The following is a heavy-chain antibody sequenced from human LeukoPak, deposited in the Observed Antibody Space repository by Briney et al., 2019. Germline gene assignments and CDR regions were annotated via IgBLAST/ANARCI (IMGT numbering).Heavy chain of an antibody. V-gene: IGHV4-59*08. CDR2: IYYSGST. CDR3: ARRNDFGI. CDR1: GGSISGDH. J-gene: IGHJ3*02. Sequence: SETLSLTCTVSGGSISGDHWNWIRQPPGKGLEWIGYIYYSGSTNYNPSLKSRVTISIDTSKNQFSVKLTSVTAADTVVYYCARRNDFGIWGQGTMVTVSS.